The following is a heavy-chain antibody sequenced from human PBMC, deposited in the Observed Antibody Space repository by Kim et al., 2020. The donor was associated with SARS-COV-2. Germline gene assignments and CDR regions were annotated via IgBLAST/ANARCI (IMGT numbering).Heavy chain of an antibody. CDR1: GFSFSNYD. CDR3: ARGPYCSTTCCPVDDAFDV. J-gene: IGHJ3*01. Sequence: GGSLRLSCAASGFSFSNYDMHWVRQAKGKGLEWVSTVGTSADTFYSASVQGRFTISRDNVKNSLFLQMNSLSAGDTAVYYCARGPYCSTTCCPVDDAFDV. V-gene: IGHV3-13*01. D-gene: IGHD2-2*01. CDR2: VGTSADT.